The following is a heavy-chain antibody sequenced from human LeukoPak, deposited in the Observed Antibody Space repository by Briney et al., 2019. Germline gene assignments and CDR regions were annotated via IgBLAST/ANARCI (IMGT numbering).Heavy chain of an antibody. Sequence: ETLSLTYTVSGGSISSYYWSWIRQPAGKGLEWIGRIYTSGSTNYNPSLKSRVTMSVDTSKNQFSLKLSSVTAADTAVYYCARDPLYSSGWYALHNYYYYGMDVWGQGTTVTVSS. J-gene: IGHJ6*02. D-gene: IGHD6-19*01. V-gene: IGHV4-4*07. CDR3: ARDPLYSSGWYALHNYYYYGMDV. CDR2: IYTSGST. CDR1: GGSISSYY.